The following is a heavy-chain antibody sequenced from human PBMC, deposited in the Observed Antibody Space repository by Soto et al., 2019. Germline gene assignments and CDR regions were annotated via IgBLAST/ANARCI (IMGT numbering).Heavy chain of an antibody. Sequence: QVQLVQSGAEVKKPGASVMVSCKASGYSVASYAMHWVRQAAGQGLEWMGWINAGNGGTKYSGKFQGRDTITRDTSASTVYLELTTLKAEYTAVYYCATGGFRPIMAYWGQGTLVSVSS. D-gene: IGHD3-16*01. CDR1: GYSVASYA. J-gene: IGHJ4*02. CDR3: ATGGFRPIMAY. CDR2: INAGNGGT. V-gene: IGHV1-3*01.